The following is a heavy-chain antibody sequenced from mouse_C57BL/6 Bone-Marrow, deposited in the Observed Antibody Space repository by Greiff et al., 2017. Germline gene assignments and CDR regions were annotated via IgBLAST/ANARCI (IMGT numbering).Heavy chain of an antibody. D-gene: IGHD2-2*01. CDR3: ARFGYD. Sequence: QVQLQQSGAELVMPGASVKLSCKASGYTFPSYWMHWVKQRPGQGLEWIGEIDPSDSYTNYNQKFKGKSTLTVDKSSSTAYMQLSSLTSEDSAVYYCARFGYDWGQGTLVTVSA. J-gene: IGHJ3*01. V-gene: IGHV1-69*01. CDR2: IDPSDSYT. CDR1: GYTFPSYW.